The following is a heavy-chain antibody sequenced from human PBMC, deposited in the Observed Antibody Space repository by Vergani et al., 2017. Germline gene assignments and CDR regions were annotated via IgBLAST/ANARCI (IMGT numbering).Heavy chain of an antibody. CDR1: GFTFSSYA. D-gene: IGHD3-22*01. J-gene: IGHJ4*02. V-gene: IGHV3-23*01. CDR3: AKDIDYDSGGYYPMAGHCFDY. Sequence: EVQLLESGGGLVQPGGSLRLSCAASGFTFSSYAMSWVRQAPGKGLEWVSAISGSGGSTYYADSVKGRFTISRDNSKNTLYLQMNSLRAEDTAVYYCAKDIDYDSGGYYPMAGHCFDYWGQGTLVTVSS. CDR2: ISGSGGST.